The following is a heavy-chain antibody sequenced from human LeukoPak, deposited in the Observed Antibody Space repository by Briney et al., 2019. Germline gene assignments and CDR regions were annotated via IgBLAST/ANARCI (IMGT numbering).Heavy chain of an antibody. J-gene: IGHJ6*03. CDR3: AGVSSMVRGGYYMDV. Sequence: GGSLRLSCAASGFTFSSYGMSWVRQAPGKGLEWVSAISGSGGSTYYADSVKGRFTISRDNSKNTLYLQMNSLRAEDTAVYYCAGVSSMVRGGYYMDVWGKGTTVTVSS. D-gene: IGHD3-10*01. CDR1: GFTFSSYG. CDR2: ISGSGGST. V-gene: IGHV3-23*01.